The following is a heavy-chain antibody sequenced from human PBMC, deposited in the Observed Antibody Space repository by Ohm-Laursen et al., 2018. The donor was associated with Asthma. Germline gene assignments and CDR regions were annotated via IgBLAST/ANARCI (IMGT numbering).Heavy chain of an antibody. CDR1: GFTFNKSW. CDR3: GRVYSSSWDP. CDR2: INENGGEK. D-gene: IGHD6-13*01. V-gene: IGHV3-7*05. Sequence: SLRLSCTASGFTFNKSWMSWVRQAPGKGLGWVAHINENGGEKFYVDSVKGRVTISRDNAKNSLYLQMNSLRADDTAVYYCGRVYSSSWDPRGQGTLVTVSS. J-gene: IGHJ5*02.